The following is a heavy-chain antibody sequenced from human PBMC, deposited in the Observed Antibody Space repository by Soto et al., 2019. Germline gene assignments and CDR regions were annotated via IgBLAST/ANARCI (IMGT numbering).Heavy chain of an antibody. D-gene: IGHD6-19*01. CDR1: GFTFSSYA. J-gene: IGHJ6*02. CDR3: ASWDRSSGWYYYYGMDV. CDR2: ISYDGSNK. Sequence: GGSLRLSCAASGFTFSSYAMHWVRQAPGKGLEWVAVISYDGSNKYYADSVKGRFTISRDNSKNTLYLQMNSLRAEDTAVYYCASWDRSSGWYYYYGMDVWGQGTTVTVSS. V-gene: IGHV3-30-3*01.